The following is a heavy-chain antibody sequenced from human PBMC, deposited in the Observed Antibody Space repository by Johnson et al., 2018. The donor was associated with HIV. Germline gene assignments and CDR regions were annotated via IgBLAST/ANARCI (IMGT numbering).Heavy chain of an antibody. V-gene: IGHV3-30*02. D-gene: IGHD6-19*01. J-gene: IGHJ3*02. Sequence: QVQLVESGGGVVQPGGSLRLSCAASGFAFSSYGMHWVRQAPGKGLEWVTFIRYDGSNEYYADSVKGRFTISRANSKNTLYLQMNSLRAEDTAVYYCAKGGSAVAVAFDIWGQGTMVTVSS. CDR3: AKGGSAVAVAFDI. CDR1: GFAFSSYG. CDR2: IRYDGSNE.